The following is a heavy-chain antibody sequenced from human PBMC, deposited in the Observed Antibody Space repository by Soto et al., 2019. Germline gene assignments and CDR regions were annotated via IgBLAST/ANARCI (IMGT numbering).Heavy chain of an antibody. D-gene: IGHD5-18*01. CDR3: ARDDTAMVEDAFDI. J-gene: IGHJ3*02. V-gene: IGHV1-69*12. CDR2: IIPIFGTA. CDR1: GGTFSSYA. Sequence: QVQLVQSGAEVKKPGSSVKVSCKASGGTFSSYAISWVRQAPGQGLEWMGGIIPIFGTANYAQKFQGRVTITADEATSTADMELGSLRSEDTAVYYCARDDTAMVEDAFDIWGQGTMVTVSS.